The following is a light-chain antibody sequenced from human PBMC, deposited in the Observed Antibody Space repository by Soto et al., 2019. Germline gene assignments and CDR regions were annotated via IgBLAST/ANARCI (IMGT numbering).Light chain of an antibody. CDR3: QQANSFPYT. CDR1: QDIRSW. J-gene: IGKJ2*01. Sequence: DIQMTQSPSSVSASVGDRVTITCRASQDIRSWLAWYQHKPGKAPKLLIFAASTLQSGVPSRFSGSWSGTDFTLTISSLQPEDFATYYCQQANSFPYTFGQGTKLDI. V-gene: IGKV1-12*01. CDR2: AAS.